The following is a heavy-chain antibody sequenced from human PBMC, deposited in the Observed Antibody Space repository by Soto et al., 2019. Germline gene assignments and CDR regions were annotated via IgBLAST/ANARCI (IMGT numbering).Heavy chain of an antibody. CDR2: ISDSSSTI. J-gene: IGHJ4*02. V-gene: IGHV3-48*01. D-gene: IGHD3-22*01. CDR1: GFTFNTYN. Sequence: GGSLRLSCAASGFTFNTYNMNWVRQAPGKGLEWVSYISDSSSTIHYADSVKGRFTISRDNAKNSLYLQMNSLRAEDTAVYYCARDDYPYYDDSSGYQFDYWGQGALVTVSS. CDR3: ARDDYPYYDDSSGYQFDY.